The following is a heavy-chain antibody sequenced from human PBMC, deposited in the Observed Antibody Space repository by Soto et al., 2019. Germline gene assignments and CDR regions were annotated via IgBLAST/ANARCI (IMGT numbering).Heavy chain of an antibody. J-gene: IGHJ4*02. Sequence: EVQLVESGGGLVQPGRSLRLSCAASGFTFDDYAMHWVRQAPGKGLEWVSGISWNSGSIGYADSAKGRFTISRDNAKNSLYLQMNSLRAEDTALYYCAKDGGREVIANPFDYWGQGTLVTVSS. CDR3: AKDGGREVIANPFDY. V-gene: IGHV3-9*01. CDR2: ISWNSGSI. D-gene: IGHD3-10*01. CDR1: GFTFDDYA.